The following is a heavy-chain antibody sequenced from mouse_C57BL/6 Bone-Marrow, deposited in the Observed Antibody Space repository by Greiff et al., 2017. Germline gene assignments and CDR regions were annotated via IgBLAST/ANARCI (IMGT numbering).Heavy chain of an antibody. CDR1: GFTFSSYA. J-gene: IGHJ3*01. D-gene: IGHD1-1*01. V-gene: IGHV5-9-1*02. CDR3: TREGGITTVVDAWFAY. CDR2: ISSGGDYI. Sequence: EVMLVESGEGLVKPGGSLKLSCAASGFTFSSYAMSWVRQTPEKRLEWVAYISSGGDYIYYADTVKGRFTISRDNARNTLYLQMSSLKSEDTAMYYCTREGGITTVVDAWFAYWGQGTLVTVSA.